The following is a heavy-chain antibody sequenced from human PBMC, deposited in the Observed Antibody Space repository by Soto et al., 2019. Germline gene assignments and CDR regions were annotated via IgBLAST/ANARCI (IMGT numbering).Heavy chain of an antibody. D-gene: IGHD2-2*01. Sequence: QVQLVQSGAEVKKPGSSVKVSCKASGGTFSSYAISWVRQAPGQGLEWLGGIIPISDTTNYAQKFQASVTITADEPTSTAYMELSSLRSEDTAVYYCARSQCSSTSLEIDYYYYYGMDVWGHGTTVTVAS. J-gene: IGHJ6*02. CDR2: IIPISDTT. V-gene: IGHV1-69*01. CDR3: ARSQCSSTSLEIDYYYYYGMDV. CDR1: GGTFSSYA.